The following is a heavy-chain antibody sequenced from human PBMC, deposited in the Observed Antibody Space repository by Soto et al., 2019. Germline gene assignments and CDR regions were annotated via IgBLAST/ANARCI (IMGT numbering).Heavy chain of an antibody. CDR1: GGTFVRHV. CDR2: INPRSGIS. V-gene: IGHV1-69*09. J-gene: IGHJ4*02. CDR3: ATPACAATWCSPCPNLDH. Sequence: QVQLVQSGAEVKKPESSVKVSCKTSGGTFVRHVISWVRQAPGQGPEWMGKINPRSGISNYAQKFQDRVTFTADTESSTAYMELSSLRSDDTAVYYCATPACAATWCSPCPNLDHWGQGTLVTVSS. D-gene: IGHD2-8*01.